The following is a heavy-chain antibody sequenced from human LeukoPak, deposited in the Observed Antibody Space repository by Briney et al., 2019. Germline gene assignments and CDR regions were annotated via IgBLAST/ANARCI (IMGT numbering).Heavy chain of an antibody. CDR1: GATFSSYA. V-gene: IGHV1-69*13. J-gene: IGHJ6*03. CDR3: ARSSAVYYYYYYMDV. D-gene: IGHD2-2*01. CDR2: IIPIFGTA. Sequence: ASVKVSCKASGATFSSYAISWVRQAPGQGLEWMGGIIPIFGTANYAQKFQGRVTITADESTSTAYMELSSLRSEDTAVYYCARSSAVYYYYYYMDVWGKGTTVTVSS.